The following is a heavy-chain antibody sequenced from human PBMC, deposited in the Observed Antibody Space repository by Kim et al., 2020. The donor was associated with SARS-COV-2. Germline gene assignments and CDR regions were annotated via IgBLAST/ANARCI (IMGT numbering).Heavy chain of an antibody. Sequence: GGSLRLSCAASGFTFSSYAMHWVRQAPGKGLEWVAVISYDGSNKYYADSVKGRFTISRDNSKNTLYLQMNSLRAEDTAVYYCARALGGSYYAPIDYWGQGTLVTVSS. CDR3: ARALGGSYYAPIDY. V-gene: IGHV3-30-3*01. J-gene: IGHJ4*02. CDR1: GFTFSSYA. CDR2: ISYDGSNK. D-gene: IGHD1-26*01.